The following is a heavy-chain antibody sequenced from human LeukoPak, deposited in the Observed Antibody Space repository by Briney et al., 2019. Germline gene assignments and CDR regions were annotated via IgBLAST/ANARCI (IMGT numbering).Heavy chain of an antibody. CDR3: ARVGPSYYYYYMDA. CDR1: GFTFSDYY. V-gene: IGHV3-11*04. CDR2: ISSGGTTI. J-gene: IGHJ6*03. Sequence: GGSLRLSYAASGFTFSDYYMSWIRQAPGEGLEWLSYISSGGTTIYYADSVKGRFTISRDNDKKLVFLQMNSLRVDDTAVYYCARVGPSYYYYYMDAWGNGTTVIVSS.